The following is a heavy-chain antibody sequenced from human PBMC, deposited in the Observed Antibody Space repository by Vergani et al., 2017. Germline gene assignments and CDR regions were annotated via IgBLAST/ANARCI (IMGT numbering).Heavy chain of an antibody. CDR3: ARVGSGYDHDAFDI. V-gene: IGHV4-4*07. J-gene: IGHJ3*02. D-gene: IGHD5-12*01. CDR2: IYTSGST. CDR1: GGSISSYY. Sequence: QVQLQESGPGLVKPSETLSLTCTVSGGSISSYYWSWIRQPAGKGLEWIGRIYTSGSTNYNPSLKSRVTMSVDTSKDQFSLKLSSVTAADTAVYYCARVGSGYDHDAFDIWGQGTMVTVSS.